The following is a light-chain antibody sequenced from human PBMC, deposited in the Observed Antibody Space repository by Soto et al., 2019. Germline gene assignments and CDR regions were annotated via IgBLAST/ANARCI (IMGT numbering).Light chain of an antibody. V-gene: IGKV1-5*01. CDR1: QGISNW. Sequence: DIQMTQSPSTLSAAVGDRVTITCRASQGISNWVSWYQQKPGKAPNLLIYEASILQRGVPSRFSGSISGTDFTLTISSLQAEDFATYYCQQTRSYPSTFGRGTTVEIK. J-gene: IGKJ4*01. CDR2: EAS. CDR3: QQTRSYPST.